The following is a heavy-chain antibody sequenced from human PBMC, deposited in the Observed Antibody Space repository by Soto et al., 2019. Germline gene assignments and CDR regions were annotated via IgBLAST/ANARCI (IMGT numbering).Heavy chain of an antibody. D-gene: IGHD3-3*01. CDR2: INPHGGST. Sequence: GASVKVSCKAPGDTFTGHHLNGVRHAPGQELERMGVINPHGGSTKYAQKFQGRVTMTRDTSRSTVYMELRSLRSDDTAIYYCARSSGGNFGIIIEGSNWFDPWGQGTLVTVSS. V-gene: IGHV1-46*01. J-gene: IGHJ5*02. CDR1: GDTFTGHH. CDR3: ARSSGGNFGIIIEGSNWFDP.